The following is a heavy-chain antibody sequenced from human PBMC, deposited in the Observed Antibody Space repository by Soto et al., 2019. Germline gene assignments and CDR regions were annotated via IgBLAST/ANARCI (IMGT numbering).Heavy chain of an antibody. V-gene: IGHV4-34*01. D-gene: IGHD2-8*02. CDR1: GGSFSGYY. CDR2: INHSGST. Sequence: QVQLQQWGAGLLKPSETLSLTCAVYGGSFSGYYWTWIRQPPGTGLERIGEINHSGSTNYNPSLKSRVTISVDTSKNQFSLKLTSVTAADTAVYYCARDKITGLFDYGGQGTLVTVSS. J-gene: IGHJ4*02. CDR3: ARDKITGLFDY.